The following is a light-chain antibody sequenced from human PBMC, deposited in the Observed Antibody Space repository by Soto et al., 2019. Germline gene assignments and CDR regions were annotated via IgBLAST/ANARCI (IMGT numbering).Light chain of an antibody. Sequence: QSALTQPASVSGSPGQSITISCTGTSSDIGSFNLVSWYQQHPGKAPKLLISEVTKRPSGVSNRFSGSKSANTASLTISGLLAEDEADCYCCSYAASITVLFGGGTKLTVL. V-gene: IGLV2-23*02. J-gene: IGLJ2*01. CDR3: CSYAASITVL. CDR2: EVT. CDR1: SSDIGSFNL.